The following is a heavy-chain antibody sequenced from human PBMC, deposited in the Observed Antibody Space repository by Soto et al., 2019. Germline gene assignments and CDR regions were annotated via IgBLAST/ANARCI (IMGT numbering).Heavy chain of an antibody. Sequence: LRLSCAASGFTFSSYAMTWVRQAPGKGLEWVSTISGSGGTTYYAASVRGRFTISRDNPKNTLYLQMNSLRAEDTAVYYCAKDLGGYGAVAGTGDYWGQGTLVTVSS. CDR3: AKDLGGYGAVAGTGDY. D-gene: IGHD6-19*01. J-gene: IGHJ4*02. V-gene: IGHV3-23*01. CDR1: GFTFSSYA. CDR2: ISGSGGTT.